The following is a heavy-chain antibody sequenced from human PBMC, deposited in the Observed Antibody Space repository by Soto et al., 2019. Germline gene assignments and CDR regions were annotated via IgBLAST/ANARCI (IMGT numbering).Heavy chain of an antibody. D-gene: IGHD3-22*01. V-gene: IGHV4-34*01. Sequence: SETLSLTCAVYGGSFSGYYWSWIRQPPGKGLEWIGEINHSGSTNYNPSLKSRVTISVDTSKNQFSLKLSSVTAADTAVYYCARVPPTYDSSGYYYFDYWGQGTLVTV. CDR3: ARVPPTYDSSGYYYFDY. CDR1: GGSFSGYY. J-gene: IGHJ4*02. CDR2: INHSGST.